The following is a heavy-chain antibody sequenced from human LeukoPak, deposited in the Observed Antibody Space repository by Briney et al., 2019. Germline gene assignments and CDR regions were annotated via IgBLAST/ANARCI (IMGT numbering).Heavy chain of an antibody. Sequence: SETLSLTCTVSGGSISSGGYYWSWIRQPPGKGLEWIGYIYHSGSTYYNPSLKSRVTISVDRSKNQFSLKLSSVTAADTAVYYCARELKDTAMVTADYWGQGTLVTVSS. D-gene: IGHD5-18*01. CDR3: ARELKDTAMVTADY. CDR1: GGSISSGGYY. V-gene: IGHV4-30-2*01. J-gene: IGHJ4*02. CDR2: IYHSGST.